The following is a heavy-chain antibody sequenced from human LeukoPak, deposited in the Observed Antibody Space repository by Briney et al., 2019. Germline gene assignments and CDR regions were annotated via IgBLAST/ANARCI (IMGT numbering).Heavy chain of an antibody. Sequence: GGSLRLSYAASGSTFSSYWMHWVRQAPGKGLVWVSRINSDGSSTNYADSVKGRFTISRDNAKNTLYLQMNSLRGEDTAVYYCVRDSCSGRSCYFGYWGQGTLVTVSS. D-gene: IGHD2-15*01. CDR3: VRDSCSGRSCYFGY. CDR1: GSTFSSYW. V-gene: IGHV3-74*01. J-gene: IGHJ4*02. CDR2: INSDGSST.